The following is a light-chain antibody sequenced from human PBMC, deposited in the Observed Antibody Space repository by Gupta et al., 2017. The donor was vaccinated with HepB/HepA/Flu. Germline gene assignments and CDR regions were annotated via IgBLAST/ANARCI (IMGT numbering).Light chain of an antibody. CDR3: RLDCGGCPPV. CDR2: NTN. Sequence: QTVVPQQPSLTVSPGRAVTLTCSSSAGPVSGASFPNWFQRKPGQAPKSLIYNTNNRHSWTSARFSGSLIGGKAALIMSDVQPEDEAEYFCRLDCGGCPPVFGGGTKLTVL. J-gene: IGLJ3*02. CDR1: AGPVSGASF. V-gene: IGLV7-43*01.